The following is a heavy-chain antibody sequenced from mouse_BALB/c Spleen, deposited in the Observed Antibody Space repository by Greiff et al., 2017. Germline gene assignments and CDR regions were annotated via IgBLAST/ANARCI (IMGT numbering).Heavy chain of an antibody. CDR2: INSNGGST. CDR3: ARQGNYAMDY. V-gene: IGHV5-6-3*01. Sequence: EVKLMESGGGLVQPGGSLKLSCAASGFTFSSYGMSWVRQTPDKRLELVATINSNGGSTYYPDSVKGRFTISRDNAKNTLYLQMSSLKSEDTAMYYCARQGNYAMDYWGQGTSVTVSS. J-gene: IGHJ4*01. CDR1: GFTFSSYG.